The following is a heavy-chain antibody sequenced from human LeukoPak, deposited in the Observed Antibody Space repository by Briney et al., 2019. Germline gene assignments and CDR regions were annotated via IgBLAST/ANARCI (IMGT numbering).Heavy chain of an antibody. J-gene: IGHJ4*02. D-gene: IGHD2-15*01. Sequence: SETLSLTCAVYGGSFSGYYWSWIRQPPGKGLEWIGEINHSGSTNYNPSLKSRVTISVDTSKNQFSLKLSSVTAADTAVYYCARCGVAYYFDYWGQGTLVTVSS. V-gene: IGHV4-34*01. CDR1: GGSFSGYY. CDR2: INHSGST. CDR3: ARCGVAYYFDY.